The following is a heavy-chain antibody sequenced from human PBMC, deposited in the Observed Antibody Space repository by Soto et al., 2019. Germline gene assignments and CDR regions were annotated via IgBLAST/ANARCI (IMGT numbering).Heavy chain of an antibody. D-gene: IGHD3-22*01. Sequence: QLQLQESGSGLVKPSQTLSLTCAVSGGSISSGGYSWSWIRQPPGKGLEWIGYIYHSGSTYYNPSLKSRVTISVDRSKNQFSLKLSSVTAADTAVYYCARVGSYYDSSGYFDYWGQGTLVTVSS. CDR1: GGSISSGGYS. J-gene: IGHJ4*02. V-gene: IGHV4-30-2*01. CDR2: IYHSGST. CDR3: ARVGSYYDSSGYFDY.